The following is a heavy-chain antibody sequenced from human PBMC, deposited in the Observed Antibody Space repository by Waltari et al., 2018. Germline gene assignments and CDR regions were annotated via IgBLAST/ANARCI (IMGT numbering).Heavy chain of an antibody. D-gene: IGHD6-6*01. CDR1: SGSLSSGALY. J-gene: IGHJ5*02. V-gene: IGHV4-39*01. Sequence: QLHLQESGPELVEPSETLYLTCTVSSGSLSSGALYWGWIRRPAGKGPEWIGNIYYSGSTYYNPSLESRVAISVDTSRNQFFLSLTSVTAADAAVYYCARAECSTSSCFFVSGFDPWGQGIHVTVSS. CDR2: IYYSGST. CDR3: ARAECSTSSCFFVSGFDP.